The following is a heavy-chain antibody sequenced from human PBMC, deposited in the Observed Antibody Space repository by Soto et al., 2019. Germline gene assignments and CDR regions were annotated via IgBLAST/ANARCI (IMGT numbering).Heavy chain of an antibody. CDR3: ARLEMTGSGTNNWFDP. V-gene: IGHV1-69*13. J-gene: IGHJ5*02. CDR1: GGTFSSYA. D-gene: IGHD3-10*01. Sequence: GASVKVSCKASGGTFSSYAISWVRQAPGQGLEWMGGIIPIFGTANYAQKFQGRVTITADESTSTAYMELSSLRSEDTAVYYCARLEMTGSGTNNWFDPWGQGTLVTVSS. CDR2: IIPIFGTA.